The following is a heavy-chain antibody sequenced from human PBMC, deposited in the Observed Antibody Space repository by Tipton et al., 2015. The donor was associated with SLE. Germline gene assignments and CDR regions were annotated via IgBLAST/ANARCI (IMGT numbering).Heavy chain of an antibody. CDR1: GGSISSGGYS. V-gene: IGHV4-30-2*01. J-gene: IGHJ4*02. CDR3: ARGADYDFWSGYYY. D-gene: IGHD3-3*01. CDR2: IYHSGST. Sequence: TLSLTCAVSGGSISSGGYSWSWIRQPPGKGLEWIGYIYHSGSTYYNPSLKSRVTISVDRSKNQFSLKLSSVTAADTAVYYCARGADYDFWSGYYYWGQGTLVTVSS.